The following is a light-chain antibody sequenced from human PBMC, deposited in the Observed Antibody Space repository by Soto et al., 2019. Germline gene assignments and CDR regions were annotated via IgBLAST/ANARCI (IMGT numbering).Light chain of an antibody. Sequence: DLQLTQSPSFLSASVGDRFTITRMASQGISSNLAWYQQKPGKAPKRLIYAAYTLQSGVPSRFSGSGSGTEFTLTISSLQPEDFATYYCQPFNSYPITVGQVTRLEIK. CDR1: QGISSN. V-gene: IGKV1-9*01. CDR3: QPFNSYPIT. CDR2: AAY. J-gene: IGKJ5*01.